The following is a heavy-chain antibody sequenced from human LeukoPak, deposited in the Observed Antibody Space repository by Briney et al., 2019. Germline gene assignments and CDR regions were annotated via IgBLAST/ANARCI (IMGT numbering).Heavy chain of an antibody. D-gene: IGHD6-19*01. CDR2: ISAYNGNT. CDR3: ARDQGSSSGGAFDY. J-gene: IGHJ4*02. Sequence: GASVKASCKASGYTFTSYGISWVRQAPGQGLEWMGWISAYNGNTNYAQKLQGRVTMTTVTSTSTAYMELRSLRSDDTAVYYCARDQGSSSGGAFDYWGQGTLVTVSS. V-gene: IGHV1-18*01. CDR1: GYTFTSYG.